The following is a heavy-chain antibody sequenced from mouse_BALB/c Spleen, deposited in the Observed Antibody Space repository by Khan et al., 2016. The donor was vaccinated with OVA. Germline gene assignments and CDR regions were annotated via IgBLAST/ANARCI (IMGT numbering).Heavy chain of an antibody. CDR1: GFSLSSYGMG. J-gene: IGHJ3*01. CDR3: ARREELVPCIAY. CDR2: IYWDDDQ. V-gene: IGHV8-12*01. D-gene: IGHD1-1*01. Sequence: QVTLKESGPGILQPSQTLSLTCSFSGFSLSSYGMGVSWIRQPSGKGLEWLAHIYWDDDQRYNPSLKRRLTLSKDTSSTQVFLQITSVDTAESSTDYFARREELVPCIAYWGQGTRVTVSA.